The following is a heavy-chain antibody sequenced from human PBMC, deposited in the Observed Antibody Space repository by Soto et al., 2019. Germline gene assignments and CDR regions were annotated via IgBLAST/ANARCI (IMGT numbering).Heavy chain of an antibody. J-gene: IGHJ6*02. V-gene: IGHV1-18*01. D-gene: IGHD6-6*01. CDR1: GYTFTSYG. CDR3: ARDLSRVAARPGGVDYYYYYGMDV. Sequence: ASVKVSCKASGYTFTSYGISWVRQAPGQGLEWMGWISAYNGNTNYAQKLQGRVTMTTDTSTSTAYMELRSLRSDDTAVYYWARDLSRVAARPGGVDYYYYYGMDVWGQGTTVTVSS. CDR2: ISAYNGNT.